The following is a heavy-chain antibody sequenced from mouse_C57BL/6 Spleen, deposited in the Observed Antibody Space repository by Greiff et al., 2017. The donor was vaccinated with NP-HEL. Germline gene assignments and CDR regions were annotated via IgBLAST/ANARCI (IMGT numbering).Heavy chain of an antibody. D-gene: IGHD1-1*01. CDR1: GYTFTSYW. J-gene: IGHJ4*01. V-gene: IGHV1-50*01. CDR2: IDPSDSYT. CDR3: ARRTSITTVVAKDAMDY. Sequence: QVQLQQPGAELVKPGASVKLSCKASGYTFTSYWMQWVKQRPGQGLEWIGEIDPSDSYTNYNQKFKGKATLTVDTSSSTAYMQLSSLTSEDSAVYDCARRTSITTVVAKDAMDYWGQRTSVTVSS.